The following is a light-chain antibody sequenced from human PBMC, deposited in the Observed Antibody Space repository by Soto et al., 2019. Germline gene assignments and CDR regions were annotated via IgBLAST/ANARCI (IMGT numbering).Light chain of an antibody. Sequence: EIVLTQSPGTLSLSPGERATLSCRASQSVSSNYLAWYQQKPGQAPRLLIYGASSRATGIPDRFSGSGSGTDFTLTISRLEPEDFAVYYCQQYNEWPETFGHGTRVEI. J-gene: IGKJ1*01. CDR3: QQYNEWPET. V-gene: IGKV3-20*01. CDR1: QSVSSNY. CDR2: GAS.